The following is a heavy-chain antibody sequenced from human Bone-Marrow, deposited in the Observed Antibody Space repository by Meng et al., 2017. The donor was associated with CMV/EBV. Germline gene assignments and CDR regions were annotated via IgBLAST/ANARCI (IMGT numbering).Heavy chain of an antibody. CDR1: GGSVSSGSYY. CDR2: IYYSGST. D-gene: IGHD2-21*02. J-gene: IGHJ4*02. CDR3: ARGLTDYFDY. V-gene: IGHV4-61*01. Sequence: CTVSGGSVSSGSYYWSWIRQPPGKGLEWIGYIYYSGSTNYNPSLKSRVTISVDTSKNQFSLKLSSVTAADTAVYYCARGLTDYFDYWGQGTLVTVSS.